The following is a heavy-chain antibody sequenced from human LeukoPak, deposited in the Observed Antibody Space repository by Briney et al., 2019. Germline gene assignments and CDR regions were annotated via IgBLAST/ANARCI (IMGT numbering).Heavy chain of an antibody. CDR3: ARPGMVRGVLNWFDP. D-gene: IGHD3-10*01. Sequence: GESLKISCQGSGYSFTSYWIGWVRQMPGKGLEWMGIIYPGDSDTRYSPSFQGQVTISADKSISTAYLQWSSLKASDTAMYYCARPGMVRGVLNWFDPWGQGTLVTVSS. V-gene: IGHV5-51*01. CDR2: IYPGDSDT. J-gene: IGHJ5*02. CDR1: GYSFTSYW.